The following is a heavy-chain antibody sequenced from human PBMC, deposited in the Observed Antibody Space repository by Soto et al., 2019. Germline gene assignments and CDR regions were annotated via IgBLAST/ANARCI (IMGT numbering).Heavy chain of an antibody. Sequence: PGGSLRLSCAASGFTFDDYAVHWVRQAPGKGLEWVSGISWNSGSIGYADSVKGRFTISRDNAKNSLYLQMNSLRAEDMALYYCAKDLVGEMVRGQTIDYWGQGTLVTVSS. CDR3: AKDLVGEMVRGQTIDY. D-gene: IGHD3-10*01. J-gene: IGHJ4*02. CDR2: ISWNSGSI. V-gene: IGHV3-9*03. CDR1: GFTFDDYA.